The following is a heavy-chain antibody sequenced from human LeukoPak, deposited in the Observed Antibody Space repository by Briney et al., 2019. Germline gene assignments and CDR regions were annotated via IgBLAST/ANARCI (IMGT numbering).Heavy chain of an antibody. V-gene: IGHV3-30*04. CDR2: ISYDGSNK. D-gene: IGHD3-9*01. CDR3: ARDRDDILTGYYSGGPTDY. Sequence: PGGSLRLSCAASGFTFSSYAMHWVRQAPGKGLEWVAVISYDGSNKYYADSVKGRFTISKDNSKNTLYLQMNSLRAEDTAMYYCARDRDDILTGYYSGGPTDYWGQGTLVTVSS. J-gene: IGHJ4*02. CDR1: GFTFSSYA.